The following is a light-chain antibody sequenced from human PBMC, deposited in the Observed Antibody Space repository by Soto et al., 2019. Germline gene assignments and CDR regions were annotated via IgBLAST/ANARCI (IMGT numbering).Light chain of an antibody. CDR1: QSISNW. CDR2: KAS. V-gene: IGKV1-5*03. CDR3: QQYNSYSLT. Sequence: DIQMTQSPSTLSASVGDRVIITCRASQSISNWLAWYQQKPGKAPKLLLYKASSLESGVPSRFSGSGSGTEFTLTISSLQPDDFATYYCQQYNSYSLTFGGGTKVEIK. J-gene: IGKJ4*01.